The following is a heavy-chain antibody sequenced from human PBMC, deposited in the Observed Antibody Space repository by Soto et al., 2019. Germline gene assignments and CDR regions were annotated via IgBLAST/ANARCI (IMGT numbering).Heavy chain of an antibody. V-gene: IGHV3-48*03. J-gene: IGHJ4*02. CDR2: ISSSGSTI. CDR1: GFTFSSYE. CDR3: AKDDFTDRGDDYFDY. Sequence: GGSLRLSCAASGFTFSSYEMNWVRQAPGKGLEWVSYISSSGSTIYYADSVKGRFTISRDNAKNSLYLQMNSLRAEDTAVYYCAKDDFTDRGDDYFDYWGPGTLVTVSS. D-gene: IGHD2-21*02.